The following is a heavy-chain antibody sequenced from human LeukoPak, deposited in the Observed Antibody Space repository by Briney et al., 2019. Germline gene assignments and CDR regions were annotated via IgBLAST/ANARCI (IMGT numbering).Heavy chain of an antibody. CDR1: GGSISSYY. V-gene: IGHV4-59*01. CDR2: IYYSGST. Sequence: SETLSLTCTVSGGSISSYYWSWIRQPPGKGLEWIGYIYYSGSTNYNPSLKSRVTISADTSKNQFSLKLSSVTAADTAVYYCARGDYYDSSGYYRVGYGMDVWGQGTTVTVSS. D-gene: IGHD3-22*01. J-gene: IGHJ6*02. CDR3: ARGDYYDSSGYYRVGYGMDV.